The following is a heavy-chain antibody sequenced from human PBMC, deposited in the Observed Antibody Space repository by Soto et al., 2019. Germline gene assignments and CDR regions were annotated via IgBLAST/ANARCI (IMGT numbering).Heavy chain of an antibody. CDR1: GYSFSNHW. Sequence: EVQLVQSGAEVKKPGESLRISCQGSGYSFSNHWVTWVRQMPGGGLEWMGKIGPTDSDTKYSPSLQGHVTMSFDTSISTANLQWSTLKASDTAMYYCARHALGSSGWHYFDYWGQGTLVTVAS. CDR2: IGPTDSDT. CDR3: ARHALGSSGWHYFDY. V-gene: IGHV5-10-1*01. D-gene: IGHD6-19*01. J-gene: IGHJ4*02.